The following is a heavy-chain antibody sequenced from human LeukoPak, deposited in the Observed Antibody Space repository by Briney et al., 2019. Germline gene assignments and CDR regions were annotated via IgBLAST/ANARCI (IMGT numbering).Heavy chain of an antibody. J-gene: IGHJ6*02. CDR1: GGSISSSNW. Sequence: SETLSLTCAVSGGSISSSNWWSWVRQPPGKGLEWIGEIYHSGSTNYNPSLKSRVTISVDKSKNHFSLNLSSVTAADTAVYYCTTARRDYYSMDVWGQGTTVTVSS. V-gene: IGHV4-4*02. CDR3: TTARRDYYSMDV. CDR2: IYHSGST.